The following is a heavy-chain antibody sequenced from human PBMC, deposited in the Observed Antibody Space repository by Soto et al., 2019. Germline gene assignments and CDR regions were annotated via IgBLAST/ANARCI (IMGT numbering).Heavy chain of an antibody. CDR1: GFTFSVHY. CDR3: GSPQRRGINWAYY. V-gene: IGHV3-72*01. J-gene: IGHJ4*02. CDR2: SRNRQTGYTI. D-gene: IGHD7-27*01. Sequence: EVRLVESRGGLVQPGGSLRLSCAASGFTFSVHYMDWVRQAPGKGLEWVARSRNRQTGYTIEYAASVEGRFTISRVESASSVILQMNDLKTEDTAVYYCGSPQRRGINWAYYWGQGTRVTVSS.